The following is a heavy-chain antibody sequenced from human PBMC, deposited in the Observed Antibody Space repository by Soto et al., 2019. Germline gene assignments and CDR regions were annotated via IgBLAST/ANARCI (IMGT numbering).Heavy chain of an antibody. Sequence: GGSLRLSCAASGFTFSSYGMHWVRQAPGKGLEWVAVTWYDGSNKYYADSVKGRFTISRDNSKNTLYLQMNSLRAEDTAVYYCARAVRIYYDFWSGPDYWGQGTLVTVSS. CDR1: GFTFSSYG. V-gene: IGHV3-33*01. CDR2: TWYDGSNK. CDR3: ARAVRIYYDFWSGPDY. J-gene: IGHJ4*02. D-gene: IGHD3-3*01.